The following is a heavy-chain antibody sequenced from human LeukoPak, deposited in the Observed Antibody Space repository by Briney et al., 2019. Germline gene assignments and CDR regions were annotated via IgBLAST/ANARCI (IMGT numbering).Heavy chain of an antibody. CDR3: ARYNYGYDALDF. V-gene: IGHV4-4*02. J-gene: IGHJ3*01. CDR2: IYHSGST. CDR1: GGSFSSGNW. Sequence: PSGTLSLTCAVSGGSFSSGNWWSWVRQPPGKGLEWIGEIYHSGSTNYNPSLKSRVTISVDKSKNQFSLKLSSVTAADTAVYYCARYNYGYDALDFWGQGTMVTVSS. D-gene: IGHD5-18*01.